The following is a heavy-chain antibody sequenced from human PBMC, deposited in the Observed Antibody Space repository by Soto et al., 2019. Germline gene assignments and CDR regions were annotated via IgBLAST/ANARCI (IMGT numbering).Heavy chain of an antibody. Sequence: QITLKESGPTLVKPTQTLTLTCTFSGFSLSTSGVGVGWIRQPPGKALEWLALIYWDDDKRDSPPLKSRLTITKGTSKDQVVLTMTNMDPVDTATYYCARLSSQEMTNYFDYWGQGTLVTVSS. J-gene: IGHJ4*02. D-gene: IGHD3-16*02. CDR2: IYWDDDK. V-gene: IGHV2-5*02. CDR3: ARLSSQEMTNYFDY. CDR1: GFSLSTSGVG.